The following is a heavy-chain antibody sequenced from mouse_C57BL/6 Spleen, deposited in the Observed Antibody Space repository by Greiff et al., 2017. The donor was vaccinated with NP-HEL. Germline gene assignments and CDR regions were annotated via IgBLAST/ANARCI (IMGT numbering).Heavy chain of an antibody. J-gene: IGHJ4*01. CDR2: IYPGSGST. Sequence: VQLQQPGAELVKPGASVKMSCKASGYTFTSYWITWVKQRPGQGLEWIGDIYPGSGSTNYNEKFKSKATLTVDTSSSTAYMQLSSLTSEDSAVYYCATSTMVTTYYAMDYWGQGTSVTVSS. CDR1: GYTFTSYW. D-gene: IGHD2-2*01. CDR3: ATSTMVTTYYAMDY. V-gene: IGHV1-55*01.